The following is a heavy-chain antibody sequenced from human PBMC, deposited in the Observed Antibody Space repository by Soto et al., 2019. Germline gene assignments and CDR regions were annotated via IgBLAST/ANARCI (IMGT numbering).Heavy chain of an antibody. J-gene: IGHJ6*02. V-gene: IGHV4-59*01. CDR3: ARRFGDLGPSFFGMDV. D-gene: IGHD3-10*01. CDR2: LYDGGTT. Sequence: QLQLQESGPGLVKASETLSLTCSVSGSSITAYHWSWIRQFPGHKLEWIGYLYDGGTTDYNPALKSRVTISGDTSKNNFSLNLRSVTAADTAVYYCARRFGDLGPSFFGMDVWGQGTTVIVSS. CDR1: GSSITAYH.